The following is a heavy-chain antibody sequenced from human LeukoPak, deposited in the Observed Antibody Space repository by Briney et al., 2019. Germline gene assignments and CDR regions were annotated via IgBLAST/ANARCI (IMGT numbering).Heavy chain of an antibody. Sequence: PGGSLRLSCVVSGFTVSNNYMSWVRQAPRKGLEWVSLIYSGGSTHYADSVKGRFTISRDNAKNSLYLQMNSLRAEDTAVYYCARDQDGYDFWSGYFRDAFDIWGQGTMVTVSS. CDR1: GFTVSNNY. CDR3: ARDQDGYDFWSGYFRDAFDI. J-gene: IGHJ3*02. D-gene: IGHD3-3*01. V-gene: IGHV3-66*01. CDR2: IYSGGST.